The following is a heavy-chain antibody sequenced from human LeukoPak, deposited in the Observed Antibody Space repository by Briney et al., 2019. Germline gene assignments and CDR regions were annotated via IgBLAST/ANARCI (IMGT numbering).Heavy chain of an antibody. D-gene: IGHD3-22*01. J-gene: IGHJ4*02. CDR2: IIPIFGTA. CDR1: GGTFSSYA. Sequence: SVKVSCKASGGTFSSYAISWVRQAPGQGLEWMGGIIPIFGTANYAQKFQGRVTITTDASTSTAYMALGSLRSEDTAVYYCARVVPLAAGYDRAGYYFDYWGQGTLVTVSS. CDR3: ARVVPLAAGYDRAGYYFDY. V-gene: IGHV1-69*05.